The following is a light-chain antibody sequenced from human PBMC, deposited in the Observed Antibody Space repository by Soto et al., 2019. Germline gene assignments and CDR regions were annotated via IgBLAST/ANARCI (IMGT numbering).Light chain of an antibody. CDR1: QSVSSN. Sequence: EIVMTQSPATLSVSPGERATLSCRASQSVSSNLAWYQQKPGQAPRLLIYDASNRATGIPARFSGSGSGTDFTLTINNLEPEDFAVYYCQQRSNWPITFGQGTDWRL. CDR3: QQRSNWPIT. CDR2: DAS. J-gene: IGKJ5*01. V-gene: IGKV3-11*01.